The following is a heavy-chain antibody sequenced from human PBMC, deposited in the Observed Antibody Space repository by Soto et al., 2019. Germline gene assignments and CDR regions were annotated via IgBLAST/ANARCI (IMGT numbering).Heavy chain of an antibody. CDR3: AKDLGIIAAAGIVGPTGAAEPGANDY. CDR2: ISGSGGST. V-gene: IGHV3-23*01. CDR1: GFTFSSYA. D-gene: IGHD6-13*01. J-gene: IGHJ4*02. Sequence: GGSLRLSCAASGFTFSSYAMSWVRQAPGKGLEWVSAISGSGGSTYYADSVKGRFTISRDNSKNTLYLQMNSLRAEDTAVYYCAKDLGIIAAAGIVGPTGAAEPGANDYWGQGTLVTVSS.